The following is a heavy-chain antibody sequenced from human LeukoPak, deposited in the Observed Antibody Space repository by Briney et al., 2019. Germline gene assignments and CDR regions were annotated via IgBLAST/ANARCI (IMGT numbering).Heavy chain of an antibody. D-gene: IGHD3-3*01. J-gene: IGHJ4*02. CDR2: VSSSGDST. CDR3: ARDISGGAYDY. CDR1: GFTLRSFE. Sequence: GGSLRLSCAASGFTLRSFEMNWVRQAPGKGLEWVSYVSSSGDSTYYADSVKGRFTISRDNAKNSLYLQMSSLRAEDAAVYYCARDISGGAYDYWGQGTLV. V-gene: IGHV3-48*03.